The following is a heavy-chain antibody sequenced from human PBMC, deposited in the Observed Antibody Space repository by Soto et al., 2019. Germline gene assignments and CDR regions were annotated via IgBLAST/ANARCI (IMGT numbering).Heavy chain of an antibody. V-gene: IGHV4-4*02. CDR1: GGSINGRDW. CDR2: VFHSGDT. D-gene: IGHD3-22*01. CDR3: ARLIYDSRLNYFYFDF. Sequence: QVQLQESGPGLVKPSGTLSLTCVVSGGSINGRDWGSWVRQAPGKGLGWIGEVFHSGDTTYTPSLRSRVTISVDKSKNQFSLKLNSVTAADTAVYYCARLIYDSRLNYFYFDFWGQGALVTVSS. J-gene: IGHJ4*02.